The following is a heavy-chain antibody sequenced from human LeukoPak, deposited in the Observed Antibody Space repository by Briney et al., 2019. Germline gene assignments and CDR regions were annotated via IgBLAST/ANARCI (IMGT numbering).Heavy chain of an antibody. V-gene: IGHV4-39*01. CDR1: GGSISSYY. CDR2: IYYSGST. Sequence: PSETLSLTCTVSGGSISSYYWGWIRQPPGKGLEWIGSIYYSGSTYYNPSLKSRVTISVDTSKNQFSLKLSSVTAADTAVYYCALEYYDSSGYYHYWGQGTLVTVSS. CDR3: ALEYYDSSGYYHY. J-gene: IGHJ4*02. D-gene: IGHD3-22*01.